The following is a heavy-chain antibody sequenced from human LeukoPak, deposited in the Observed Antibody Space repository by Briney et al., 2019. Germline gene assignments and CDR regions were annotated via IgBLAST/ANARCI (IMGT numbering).Heavy chain of an antibody. J-gene: IGHJ6*02. D-gene: IGHD3-9*01. Sequence: SETLSLTCTVSGGSISSYYWSWIRQPPGKGLEWIGYIYYSGSTNYNPSLKSRVTISVDTSKNQFSLKLSSVTAADTAVYYCAREGLRYFDYYGMDVWGQGTTVTVSS. CDR3: AREGLRYFDYYGMDV. CDR2: IYYSGST. V-gene: IGHV4-59*01. CDR1: GGSISSYY.